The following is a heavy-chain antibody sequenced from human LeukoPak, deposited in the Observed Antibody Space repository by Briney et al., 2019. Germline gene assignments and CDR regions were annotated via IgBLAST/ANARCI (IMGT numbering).Heavy chain of an antibody. Sequence: GGSLRLSCAASGFTVSSNYMSWVRQAPGKGLEWVSVIYSGGSTYYADSVKGRFTISRDNSKNTVYLQMNSLRVEDTAVYYCARGMGGYGGYDYWGQGTLVTVSS. J-gene: IGHJ4*02. CDR2: IYSGGST. V-gene: IGHV3-53*01. D-gene: IGHD5-12*01. CDR3: ARGMGGYGGYDY. CDR1: GFTVSSNY.